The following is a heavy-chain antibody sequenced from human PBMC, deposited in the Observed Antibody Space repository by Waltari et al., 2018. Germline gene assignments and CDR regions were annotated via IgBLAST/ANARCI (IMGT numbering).Heavy chain of an antibody. CDR2: IYYSGST. CDR1: GGSISSSSYY. Sequence: QLQLQESGPGLVKPSETLSLTCTVSGGSISSSSYYWGWLRQPPGKGLEWIGSIYYSGSTYYNPSLKSRVTISVDTSKNQFSLKLSSVTAADTAVYYCARRNGDRSNWFDPWGQGTLVTVSS. D-gene: IGHD4-17*01. V-gene: IGHV4-39*01. CDR3: ARRNGDRSNWFDP. J-gene: IGHJ5*02.